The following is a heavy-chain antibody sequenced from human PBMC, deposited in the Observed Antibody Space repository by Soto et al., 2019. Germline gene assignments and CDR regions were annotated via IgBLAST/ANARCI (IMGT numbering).Heavy chain of an antibody. CDR1: GGSISSSSYY. D-gene: IGHD2-2*01. CDR3: ARPLTLFDCSSTSGYGHNLFDP. Sequence: PSETLSLTCTVSGGSISSSSYYWGWIRQPPGEGLEWIGSIYYSGSTYYNPSLKSRVTISVDTSKNQFSLKLSSVTAADTAVYYCARPLTLFDCSSTSGYGHNLFDPCGQGTLVTVSS. J-gene: IGHJ5*02. V-gene: IGHV4-39*01. CDR2: IYYSGST.